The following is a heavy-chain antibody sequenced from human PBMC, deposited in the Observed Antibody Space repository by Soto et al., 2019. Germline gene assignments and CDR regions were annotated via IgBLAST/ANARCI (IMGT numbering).Heavy chain of an antibody. CDR3: ARDWAEIPGNWNYNFDF. Sequence: GASVKVSCKASGYTFTSYGISWVRQAPGQGLEWMGWVSAYNGNTNYAQKFQGRVTMTTDTSTSTAYMELRSLRSDDTAVYYCARDWAEIPGNWNYNFDFWGQGTLVTVSS. D-gene: IGHD1-7*01. V-gene: IGHV1-18*01. CDR2: VSAYNGNT. CDR1: GYTFTSYG. J-gene: IGHJ4*02.